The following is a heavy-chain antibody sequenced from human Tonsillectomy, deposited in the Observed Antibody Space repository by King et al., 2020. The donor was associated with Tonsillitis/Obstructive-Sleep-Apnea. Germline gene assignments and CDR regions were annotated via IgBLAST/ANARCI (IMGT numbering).Heavy chain of an antibody. CDR1: GFTFGDYA. CDR2: IRSKAYGGTT. D-gene: IGHD3-16*02. Sequence: VQLVESGGGLVKPGRSLRLSCTASGFTFGDYAMSWFRQAPGKGLEWVGFIRSKAYGGTTEYAASVKGRFTISRDDSKSIAYLQMNSLKTEDTAVYYCTSTYYEYMWGSYRYSDYWGQGTLVTVSS. CDR3: TSTYYEYMWGSYRYSDY. J-gene: IGHJ4*02. V-gene: IGHV3-49*05.